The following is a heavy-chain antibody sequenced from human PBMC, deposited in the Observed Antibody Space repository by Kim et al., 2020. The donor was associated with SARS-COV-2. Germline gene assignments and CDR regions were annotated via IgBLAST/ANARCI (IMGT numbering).Heavy chain of an antibody. CDR2: ISWNSGSI. CDR1: GFTFDDYA. CDR3: AKAKKYCSSTSCYNWYFDL. Sequence: GGSLRLSCAASGFTFDDYAMHWVRQAPGKGLEWVSGISWNSGSIGYADSVKGRFTISRDNAKNSLYLQMNSLRAEDTALYYCAKAKKYCSSTSCYNWYFDLWGRGTLVTVSS. J-gene: IGHJ2*01. D-gene: IGHD2-2*02. V-gene: IGHV3-9*01.